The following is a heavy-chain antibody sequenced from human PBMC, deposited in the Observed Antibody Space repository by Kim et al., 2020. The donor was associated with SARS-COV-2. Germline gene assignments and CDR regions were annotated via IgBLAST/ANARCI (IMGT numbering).Heavy chain of an antibody. J-gene: IGHJ4*02. Sequence: QKFEGRVTLTRDTATTTVYMELSSLRSEDTAVYYCARVRDASNYQSDFDYWGQGTLVTVSS. CDR3: ARVRDASNYQSDFDY. V-gene: IGHV1-46*01. D-gene: IGHD2-2*01.